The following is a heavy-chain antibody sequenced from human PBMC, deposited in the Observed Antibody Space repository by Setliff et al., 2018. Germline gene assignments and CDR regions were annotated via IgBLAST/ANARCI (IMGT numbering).Heavy chain of an antibody. V-gene: IGHV4-38-2*01. CDR2: IYHSGST. J-gene: IGHJ4*02. CDR3: ARQGIGYYGSGSPDY. CDR1: GYSISSGYY. D-gene: IGHD3-10*01. Sequence: SETLSLTCAVSGYSISSGYYWGWIRQPPGKGLEWIGSIYHSGSTYYNPSLKSRVTISVDTSKNQFSLKLSPVTAADTAVYYCARQGIGYYGSGSPDYWGQGTLVTVSS.